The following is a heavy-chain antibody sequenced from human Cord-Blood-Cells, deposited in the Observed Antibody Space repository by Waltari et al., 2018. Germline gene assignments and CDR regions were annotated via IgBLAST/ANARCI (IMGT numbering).Heavy chain of an antibody. Sequence: QVQLQESGPGLVKPSETLSLTCTVSGGSISSYYWSWIRQPAGKGLEWIGRIYNSGSTNYNPSLKSRVTMSVDTSKNQFSLKRSSVTAADTAVYYCARVGSIAAAGDAFDIWGQGTMVTVSS. D-gene: IGHD6-13*01. CDR1: GGSISSYY. CDR2: IYNSGST. V-gene: IGHV4-4*07. CDR3: ARVGSIAAAGDAFDI. J-gene: IGHJ3*02.